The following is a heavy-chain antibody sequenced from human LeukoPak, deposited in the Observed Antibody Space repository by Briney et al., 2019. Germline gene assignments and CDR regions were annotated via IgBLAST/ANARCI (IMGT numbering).Heavy chain of an antibody. CDR3: ARLQYCSGTSCYWFDP. CDR2: IYYSGST. CDR1: GGSISSGGYY. D-gene: IGHD2-2*01. Sequence: SETLSLTCTVSGGSISSGGYYWSWIRQHPGKGLEWIGYIYYSGSTYYNPSLKSRVTISVDTSKNQFSLRLSSVTAADTAVYYCARLQYCSGTSCYWFDPWGQGTLVTVSS. V-gene: IGHV4-31*03. J-gene: IGHJ5*02.